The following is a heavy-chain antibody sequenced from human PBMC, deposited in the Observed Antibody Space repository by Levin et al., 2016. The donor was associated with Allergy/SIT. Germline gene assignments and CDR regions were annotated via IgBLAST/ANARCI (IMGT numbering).Heavy chain of an antibody. CDR3: AGDLGDTSALFY. Sequence: WVRQAPGQGLEWMGWISSSNGRTNIAQKFQARVTMTSDSTTSTSSMELRSLTSDDTAVYYCAGDLGDTSALFYWGQGTLVTVSS. D-gene: IGHD3-10*01. V-gene: IGHV1-18*01. J-gene: IGHJ4*02. CDR2: ISSSNGRT.